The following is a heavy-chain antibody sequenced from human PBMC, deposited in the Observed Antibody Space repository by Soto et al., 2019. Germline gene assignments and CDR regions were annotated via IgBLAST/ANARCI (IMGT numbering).Heavy chain of an antibody. Sequence: GGFLRLSWVASGFSISAHALTCVREAQGKGREWVSCFSGCSGGTYYAASVKGLFTISGDSAKNTVIRQMNNLRPDDTAVPYCPGDSSALPNYFDYCGQGIQVTVSS. CDR1: GFSISAHA. J-gene: IGHJ4*02. V-gene: IGHV3-23*01. CDR3: PGDSSALPNYFDY. D-gene: IGHD6-19*01. CDR2: FSGCSGGT.